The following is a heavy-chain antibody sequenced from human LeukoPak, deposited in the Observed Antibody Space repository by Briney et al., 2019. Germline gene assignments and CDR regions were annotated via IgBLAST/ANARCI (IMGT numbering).Heavy chain of an antibody. Sequence: SSETLSLTCAVSGGSFSGYYWSWIRQAPGKGLEWIGEINHSGSTNYNPSLKSRVTVSIDKSKNQFSLQLSSVTAADTAVYYCARGLVDYYDRSGWRGVIDYWGQGILVTVSS. CDR2: INHSGST. CDR3: ARGLVDYYDRSGWRGVIDY. CDR1: GGSFSGYY. D-gene: IGHD3-22*01. J-gene: IGHJ4*02. V-gene: IGHV4-34*01.